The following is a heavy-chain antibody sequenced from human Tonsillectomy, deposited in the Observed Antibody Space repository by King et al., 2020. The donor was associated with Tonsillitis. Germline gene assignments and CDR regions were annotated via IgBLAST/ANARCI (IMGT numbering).Heavy chain of an antibody. V-gene: IGHV3-23*04. Sequence: VQLVESGGGLVQPGGSLRLSYAASGFTFSNYGMNWVRQAPGKGLDRVSGSSVSGGRTFYADSVKGRFTISRVNSKNTLYLQMNSLRAEDTAVYYCAKVTMTTTPGYWGQGTLVTVSS. D-gene: IGHD4-11*01. CDR1: GFTFSNYG. CDR2: SSVSGGRT. CDR3: AKVTMTTTPGY. J-gene: IGHJ4*02.